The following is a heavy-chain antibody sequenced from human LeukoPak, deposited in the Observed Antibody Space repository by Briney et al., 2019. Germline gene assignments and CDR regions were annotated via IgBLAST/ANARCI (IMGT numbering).Heavy chain of an antibody. V-gene: IGHV4-61*05. CDR2: IYNSGST. Sequence: PSETLSLTCTVSGGSISSSSYYWGWIRQPPGKGLEWIGYIYNSGSTNYNPSLKSRVTMSVDTSKNQFSLKLSSVTAADTAVYYCARHLIRKEYSSSSIGFDPWGQGTLVTVSS. CDR1: GGSISSSSYY. CDR3: ARHLIRKEYSSSSIGFDP. J-gene: IGHJ5*02. D-gene: IGHD6-6*01.